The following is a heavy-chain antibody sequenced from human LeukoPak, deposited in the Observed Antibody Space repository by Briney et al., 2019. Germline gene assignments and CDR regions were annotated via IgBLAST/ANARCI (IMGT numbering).Heavy chain of an antibody. Sequence: GGSLRLSCAASGFPFSSYSMNWVRRAPGRGLEWVSSISTRIDYMYYADSVKGRFTISRDNAKNSLYLQMNSLRAEDTAVYYCARAIFSRGWYLVDYWGQGTLVTVSS. V-gene: IGHV3-21*01. CDR1: GFPFSSYS. CDR3: ARAIFSRGWYLVDY. D-gene: IGHD6-19*01. J-gene: IGHJ4*02. CDR2: ISTRIDYM.